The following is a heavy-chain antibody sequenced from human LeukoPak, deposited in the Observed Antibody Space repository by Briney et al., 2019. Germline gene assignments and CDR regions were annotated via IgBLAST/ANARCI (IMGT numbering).Heavy chain of an antibody. V-gene: IGHV3-48*01. D-gene: IGHD1-1*01. Sequence: GGSLRLSCAASGFTFSSYSMNWVRQAPGKGLEWVSYISSSTITMYYADSVKGRFTISRDNAKNSLYLQMNSLRAEDTAVYHCARWFNSLDVWGQGTTVTVSS. CDR1: GFTFSSYS. CDR2: ISSSTITM. J-gene: IGHJ6*02. CDR3: ARWFNSLDV.